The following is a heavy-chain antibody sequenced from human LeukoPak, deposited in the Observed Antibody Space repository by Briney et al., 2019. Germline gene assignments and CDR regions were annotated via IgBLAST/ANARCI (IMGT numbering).Heavy chain of an antibody. CDR3: ARDRGNGWPYFFDY. Sequence: PSETLSLTCTVSGVSIRSGGRYWSWIRQSPGKGLERIGYIFYRDSTNYNPSPIRRATISVDTSKNQFSLNLTTRTAAYTAVYYCARDRGNGWPYFFDYWGRGTLVTVSS. D-gene: IGHD6-19*01. CDR2: IFYRDST. V-gene: IGHV4-31*03. J-gene: IGHJ4*02. CDR1: GVSIRSGGRY.